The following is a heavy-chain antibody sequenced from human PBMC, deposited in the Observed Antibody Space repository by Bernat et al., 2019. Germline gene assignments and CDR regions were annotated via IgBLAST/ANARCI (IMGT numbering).Heavy chain of an antibody. D-gene: IGHD1-26*01. CDR2: ISSSSSYI. Sequence: EVQLVESGGGLVKPGGSLTLSCAASGFIFSSYSMNWVRQAPGKGLEWVSSISSSSSYIYYADSMKGRFTISRDNAKNSLYLQMNSLRAEDTAVYYCARALGVGVTRIGDVFDIWGQGTMVTVSS. V-gene: IGHV3-21*01. J-gene: IGHJ3*02. CDR3: ARALGVGVTRIGDVFDI. CDR1: GFIFSSYS.